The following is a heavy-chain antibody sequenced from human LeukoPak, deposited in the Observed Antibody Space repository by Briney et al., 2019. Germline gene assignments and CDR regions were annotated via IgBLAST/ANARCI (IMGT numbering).Heavy chain of an antibody. J-gene: IGHJ4*02. CDR3: ARDDLTVAGYFDY. CDR2: IYPGDSDT. D-gene: IGHD6-19*01. Sequence: GESLKISCKGSGYSFTNYWIGWVRQMPGKGLEWMGIIYPGDSDTRYSPSFQGQVTISADKSISTAYLQMNSLRAEDTAVYYCARDDLTVAGYFDYWGQGTLVTVSS. V-gene: IGHV5-51*01. CDR1: GYSFTNYW.